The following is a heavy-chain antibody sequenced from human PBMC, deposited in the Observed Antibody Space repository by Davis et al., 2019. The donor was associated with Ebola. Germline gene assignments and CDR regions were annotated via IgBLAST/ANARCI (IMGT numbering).Heavy chain of an antibody. Sequence: GESLKISCAASGFTFSSYGMHWVRQAPGKGLEWVAIIWYDGSNKYYADSVKGRFTISRDNSKNTLYLQMNSLRAEDTAVYYCAKAPLRFLEWLQIWGQGTLVTVSS. V-gene: IGHV3-33*06. J-gene: IGHJ4*02. CDR3: AKAPLRFLEWLQI. D-gene: IGHD3-3*01. CDR2: IWYDGSNK. CDR1: GFTFSSYG.